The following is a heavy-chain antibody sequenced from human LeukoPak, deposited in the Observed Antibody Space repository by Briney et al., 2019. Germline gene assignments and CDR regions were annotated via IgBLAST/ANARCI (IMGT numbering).Heavy chain of an antibody. CDR1: GFTFSSYS. V-gene: IGHV3-21*01. CDR3: ARSLNYGDYGNDY. Sequence: PGGSLRLSCAASGFTFSSYSMNWVRQAPGKGLEWVSTISGSSRYIYFADSVKGRFTISRDNAKNSVYLQMNSLRAEDTAVYYCARSLNYGDYGNDYWGQGTLVTVSS. J-gene: IGHJ4*02. CDR2: ISGSSRYI. D-gene: IGHD4-17*01.